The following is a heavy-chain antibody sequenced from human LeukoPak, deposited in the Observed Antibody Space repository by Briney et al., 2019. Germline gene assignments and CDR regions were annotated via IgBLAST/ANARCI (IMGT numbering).Heavy chain of an antibody. CDR3: AKDGSYGYPYYFDY. Sequence: GGSLRLSCAASGFTFSSYGMHWVRQAPGKGLEWVAVISYDGSSKYYADSVKGRFTISRDNSKNTLYLQMNSLRAEDTAVYYCAKDGSYGYPYYFDYWGQGTLVTVSS. V-gene: IGHV3-30*18. D-gene: IGHD5-18*01. J-gene: IGHJ4*02. CDR1: GFTFSSYG. CDR2: ISYDGSSK.